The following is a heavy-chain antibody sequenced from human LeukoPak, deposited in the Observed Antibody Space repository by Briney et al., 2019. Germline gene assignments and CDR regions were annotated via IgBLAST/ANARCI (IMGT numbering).Heavy chain of an antibody. J-gene: IGHJ4*02. D-gene: IGHD4-17*01. CDR3: ARSYGDYMGENDY. Sequence: PSETLSLTCAVYGGSFSGYYWSWIRQPPGKGLAWIGEINHSGSTNYNPSLKSRVTISVDTSKNQFSLKLSSVTAADTAVYYCARSYGDYMGENDYWGQGTLVTVSS. CDR2: INHSGST. V-gene: IGHV4-34*01. CDR1: GGSFSGYY.